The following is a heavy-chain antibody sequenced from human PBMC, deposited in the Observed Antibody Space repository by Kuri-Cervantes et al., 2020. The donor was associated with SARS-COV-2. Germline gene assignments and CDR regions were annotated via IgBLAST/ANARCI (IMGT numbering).Heavy chain of an antibody. D-gene: IGHD5-12*01. Sequence: GESLKISCAASGFTFSSYSMNWVRQAPGKGLEWVSRINSDGSVTSYPDSVEGRFTISRDNAKNTLSLQMNSLSAEDTAVYYCAKDRGYSTGYFDYWGQGTLVTVSS. CDR3: AKDRGYSTGYFDY. V-gene: IGHV3-74*01. J-gene: IGHJ4*02. CDR2: INSDGSVT. CDR1: GFTFSSYS.